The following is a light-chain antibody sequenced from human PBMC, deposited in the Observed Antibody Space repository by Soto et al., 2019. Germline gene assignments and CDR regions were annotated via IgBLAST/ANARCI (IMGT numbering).Light chain of an antibody. CDR3: KQYKNWPRT. Sequence: EIVLTQYPATLSVSPGERVTLSCRASQSVDINLAWYQQKPGQAHRLLIYGAYTRATDMQGTFSGRGSGTEFTLTISSLQPEDFAVYYCKQYKNWPRTFGQGTKVDIK. V-gene: IGKV3-15*01. J-gene: IGKJ1*01. CDR1: QSVDIN. CDR2: GAY.